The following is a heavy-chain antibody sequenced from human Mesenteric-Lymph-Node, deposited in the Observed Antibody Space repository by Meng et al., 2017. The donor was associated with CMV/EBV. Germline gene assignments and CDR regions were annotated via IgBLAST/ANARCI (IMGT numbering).Heavy chain of an antibody. CDR2: IRYDGSNK. J-gene: IGHJ4*02. CDR1: GFTFSSYG. Sequence: GGSLRPSCAASGFTFSSYGMHWVRQAPGKGLEWVAFIRYDGSNKYYADSVKGRFTISRDNSKNTLYLQMNSLRAEDTAVYYCAKGGLRELRQTIDYWGPGTLVTVSS. CDR3: AKGGLRELRQTIDY. V-gene: IGHV3-30*02. D-gene: IGHD1-26*01.